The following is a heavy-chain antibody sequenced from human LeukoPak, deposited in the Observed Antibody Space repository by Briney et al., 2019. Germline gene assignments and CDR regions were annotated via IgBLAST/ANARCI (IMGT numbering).Heavy chain of an antibody. D-gene: IGHD1-26*01. Sequence: GGSLRLSSAASGFTFSDYYMSWIRQAPGKGLEWVSYISSSRSDTKYADSVKGRFTISRDNAKNSLYLQMNSLRAEDTAVYYCARDRLWEVGATPYFAYWGQGTLVTVSS. CDR3: ARDRLWEVGATPYFAY. V-gene: IGHV3-11*05. CDR1: GFTFSDYY. CDR2: ISSSRSDT. J-gene: IGHJ4*02.